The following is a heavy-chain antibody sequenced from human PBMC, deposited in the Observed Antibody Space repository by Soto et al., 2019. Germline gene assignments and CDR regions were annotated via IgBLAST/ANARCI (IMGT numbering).Heavy chain of an antibody. CDR2: ISGSGGST. D-gene: IGHD6-6*01. J-gene: IGHJ6*02. CDR3: AKVGIAARKYYYYGMDV. CDR1: GFTFSSYA. Sequence: EVQLLESGGGLVQPGGSLRLSCAASGFTFSSYAMSWVRQAPGKGLEWVSAISGSGGSTYYADSVKGRFTISRDNSKNTLYLQMNSLRAEDTAVYYCAKVGIAARKYYYYGMDVWGQGTTVTVSS. V-gene: IGHV3-23*01.